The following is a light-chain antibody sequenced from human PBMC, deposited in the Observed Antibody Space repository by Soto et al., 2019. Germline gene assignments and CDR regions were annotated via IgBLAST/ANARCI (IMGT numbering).Light chain of an antibody. V-gene: IGKV1-9*01. J-gene: IGKJ1*01. Sequence: IQLTQSPSSLSASVGARVTITCRASQGISSYLAWYQQKPGEAPKLLIYLASTLQTGVPSRFSGSGSGTDFTLTISSLQPEDFATYYCQQLNNYPRTFGQGTKVEIK. CDR1: QGISSY. CDR2: LAS. CDR3: QQLNNYPRT.